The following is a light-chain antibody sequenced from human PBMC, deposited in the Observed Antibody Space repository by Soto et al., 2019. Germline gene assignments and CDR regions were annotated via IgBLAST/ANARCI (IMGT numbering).Light chain of an antibody. CDR1: QNISNC. V-gene: IGKV1-33*01. CDR3: PQYETLPT. Sequence: DIQMTQSPSSLSASVGDRFTITCQASQNISNCLDWYHRKPGKAPKLLTYAASHLEAGARSSCRGSGAGTDFTITISRLQHEDTASYYHPQYETLPTFGQGTRLEIK. J-gene: IGKJ5*01. CDR2: AAS.